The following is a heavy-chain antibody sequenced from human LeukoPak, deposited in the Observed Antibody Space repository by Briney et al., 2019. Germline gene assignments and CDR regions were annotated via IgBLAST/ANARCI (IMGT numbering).Heavy chain of an antibody. V-gene: IGHV1-46*01. J-gene: IGHJ4*02. D-gene: IGHD6-6*01. Sequence: APVTVSCKASGYTFPSYFMHWVRQAPGQGLEWMGIINPTGGSTTYAQKFQGRVTMTRGTSTSTVYMELSSLRSDDTAVYYCARTAARRFDYWGQGTLVTVSS. CDR1: GYTFPSYF. CDR3: ARTAARRFDY. CDR2: INPTGGST.